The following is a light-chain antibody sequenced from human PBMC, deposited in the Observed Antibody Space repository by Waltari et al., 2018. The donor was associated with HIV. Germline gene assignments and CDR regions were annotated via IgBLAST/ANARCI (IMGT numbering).Light chain of an antibody. V-gene: IGLV1-51*02. CDR3: GTWDSSLNAVI. CDR1: SSHIGHHY. J-gene: IGLJ2*01. CDR2: ENN. Sequence: QSVLPPPPPVSPAPGQKVTISCSGRSSHIGHHYASCYQQLPGTAPKLLIYENNKRSSGIPDRFAGSKSGTSATLGITGLQTGDEADYYCGTWDSSLNAVIFGGGTKLTVL.